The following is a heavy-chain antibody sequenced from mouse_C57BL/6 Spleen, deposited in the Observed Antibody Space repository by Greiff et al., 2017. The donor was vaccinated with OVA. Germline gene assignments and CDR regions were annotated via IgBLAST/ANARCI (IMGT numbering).Heavy chain of an antibody. V-gene: IGHV3-6*01. Sequence: EVKLVESGPGLVKPSQSLSLTCSVTGYSITSGYYWNWIRQFPGNKLEWMGYISYDGSNNYNPSLKNRISITRDTSKNQFFLKLNSVTTEDTATYYCAREDWDGYFDVWGTGTTVTVSS. CDR2: ISYDGSN. CDR3: AREDWDGYFDV. D-gene: IGHD4-1*01. J-gene: IGHJ1*03. CDR1: GYSITSGYY.